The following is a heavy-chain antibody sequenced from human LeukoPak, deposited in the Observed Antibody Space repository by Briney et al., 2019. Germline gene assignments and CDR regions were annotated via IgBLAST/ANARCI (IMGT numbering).Heavy chain of an antibody. CDR3: ARGSSGSGYYY. D-gene: IGHD3-22*01. J-gene: IGHJ4*02. V-gene: IGHV3-48*04. CDR2: ISSSSSTI. CDR1: GFTFSSYS. Sequence: SGGSLRLSCAASGFTFSSYSMNWVRQAPGKGLEWISYISSSSSTIYYADSVKGRFTISRDNAKNSLYLQMNSLRAEDTAVYYCARGSSGSGYYYWGRGTLVSVSS.